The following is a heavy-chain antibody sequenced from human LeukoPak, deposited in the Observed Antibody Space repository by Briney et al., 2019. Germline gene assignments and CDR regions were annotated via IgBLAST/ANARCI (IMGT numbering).Heavy chain of an antibody. CDR1: GGSISSGGYY. CDR2: IYYSGGT. D-gene: IGHD2-21*02. J-gene: IGHJ5*02. CDR3: ARGSGRAYCGGDCKKTWFDP. V-gene: IGHV4-31*03. Sequence: SETLSLTCTVSGGSISSGGYYWTWIRQHPGRGLEWIGFIYYSGGTYYNPSLKSRVTISVDTSKNQFSLKLSSVTAADTAVYYCARGSGRAYCGGDCKKTWFDPWGQGTLVTVSS.